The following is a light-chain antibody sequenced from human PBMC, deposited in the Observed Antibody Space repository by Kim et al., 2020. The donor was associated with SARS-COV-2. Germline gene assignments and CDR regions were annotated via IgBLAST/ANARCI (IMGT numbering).Light chain of an antibody. Sequence: QSALTQPASVSGSPGQSITISCTGTSSDVGNYDLVSWYQQHPGTVPKLMIYDVTKRPSGVSNRFSGSKSGNTASLTISGLQAEDEADYYCCSYAGSSSWVFGGGTKVTDL. CDR1: SSDVGNYDL. J-gene: IGLJ3*02. CDR3: CSYAGSSSWV. CDR2: DVT. V-gene: IGLV2-23*02.